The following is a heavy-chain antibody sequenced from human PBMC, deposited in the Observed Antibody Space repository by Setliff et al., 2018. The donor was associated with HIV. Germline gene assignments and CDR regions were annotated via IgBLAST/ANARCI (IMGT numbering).Heavy chain of an antibody. V-gene: IGHV4-39*01. CDR1: GGSISSSSYY. J-gene: IGHJ6*02. D-gene: IGHD2-15*01. Sequence: SETLSLTCTVSGGSISSSSYYWGWIRQPPGKGLEWIGSIYYSGSTYYNPSLKSRVTISVDTSKNQSSLKLSSVTAADTAVYYCASRGYCSGGSCYIYYYYYGMDVWGQGTTVTVSS. CDR2: IYYSGST. CDR3: ASRGYCSGGSCYIYYYYYGMDV.